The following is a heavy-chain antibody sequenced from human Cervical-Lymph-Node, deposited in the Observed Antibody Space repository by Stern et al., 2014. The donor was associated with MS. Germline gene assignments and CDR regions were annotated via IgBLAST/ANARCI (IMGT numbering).Heavy chain of an antibody. CDR1: GGSISSYY. V-gene: IGHV4-59*01. CDR3: ARAPSHDYGDPIDAFDI. CDR2: IYYSGST. J-gene: IGHJ3*02. Sequence: QVQLQESGPGLVKPSETLSLTCTVSGGSISSYYWSWIRQPPGKGLEWIGYIYYSGSTNYNPSLKSRVTISVDTSKNQFSLKLSSVTAADTAVYYCARAPSHDYGDPIDAFDIWGQGTMVTVSS. D-gene: IGHD4-17*01.